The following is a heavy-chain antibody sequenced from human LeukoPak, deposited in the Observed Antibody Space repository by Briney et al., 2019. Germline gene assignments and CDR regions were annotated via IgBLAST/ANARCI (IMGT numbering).Heavy chain of an antibody. Sequence: PSETLSLTCEVSNDPITIDYYWVWIRQPPGQGLEWIGQIFHSGIAHYNPSLRSRVTMSVHQSRSQFPVHLNSVTAAPTAVYFCGRAGLGTAYNRFYYSMDVWGKGTTVTVSS. J-gene: IGHJ6*03. CDR1: NDPITIDYY. V-gene: IGHV4-38-2*01. CDR3: GRAGLGTAYNRFYYSMDV. D-gene: IGHD3-9*01. CDR2: IFHSGIA.